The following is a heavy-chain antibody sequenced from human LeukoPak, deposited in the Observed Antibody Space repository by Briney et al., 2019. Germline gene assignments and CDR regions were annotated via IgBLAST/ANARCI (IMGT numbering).Heavy chain of an antibody. CDR3: ARDQYDSVWGSHRPHFDS. V-gene: IGHV1-18*01. D-gene: IGHD3-16*02. CDR2: ITVYNGNT. CDR1: GYTFSSYG. J-gene: IGHJ4*02. Sequence: ASVKVSCKASGYTFSSYGISWVRQAPGQGLEWMGWITVYNGNTDYAQKFQGRVTMTTDTSTSTAYMELRSLRSDDTAVYYCARDQYDSVWGSHRPHFDSWGQGTLVTVSS.